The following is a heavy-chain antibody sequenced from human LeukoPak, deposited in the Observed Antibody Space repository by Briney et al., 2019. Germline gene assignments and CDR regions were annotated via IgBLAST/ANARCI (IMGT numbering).Heavy chain of an antibody. V-gene: IGHV1-24*01. J-gene: IGHJ6*03. CDR1: GYTLTELS. CDR2: FDPEDGET. Sequence: ASVKLSCKVSGYTLTELSMHWVRQAPGKGLEWMGGFDPEDGETIYAQKFQGRVTITEDTSTDTAYMELSSLRSEDTAVYYCATRGGGIVGASYYYYYYMDVWGKGTTVTVSS. CDR3: ATRGGGIVGASYYYYYYMDV. D-gene: IGHD1-26*01.